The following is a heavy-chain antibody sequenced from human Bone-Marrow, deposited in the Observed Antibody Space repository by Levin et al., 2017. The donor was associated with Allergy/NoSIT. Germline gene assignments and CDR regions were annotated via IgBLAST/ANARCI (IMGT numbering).Heavy chain of an antibody. CDR2: INPSGGRT. J-gene: IGHJ2*01. D-gene: IGHD1-26*01. CDR1: GYMFSTYY. Sequence: PLASVKVSCTASGYMFSTYYIHWMRQAPGQGLEWLGMINPSGGRTYFAQSFQDRVSMTTDTSLDTTSLELTNVRSDDTAVYFCARKKVGQGYFDLWGRGTLVTVSS. CDR3: ARKKVGQGYFDL. V-gene: IGHV1-46*01.